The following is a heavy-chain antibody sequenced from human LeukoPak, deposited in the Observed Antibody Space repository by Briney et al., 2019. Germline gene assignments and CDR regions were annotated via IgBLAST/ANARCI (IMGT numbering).Heavy chain of an antibody. J-gene: IGHJ4*02. CDR1: GGTFSSYA. V-gene: IGHV1-2*06. D-gene: IGHD3-22*01. Sequence: ASVKVSCKASGGTFSSYAISWVRQAPGQGLEWMGRINPNSGDTNYAQKFQGRVTMTRDTSISTTYMELSRLRSDDTALYYCARVPSYDSSGYYLNWGQGTLVTVSS. CDR2: INPNSGDT. CDR3: ARVPSYDSSGYYLN.